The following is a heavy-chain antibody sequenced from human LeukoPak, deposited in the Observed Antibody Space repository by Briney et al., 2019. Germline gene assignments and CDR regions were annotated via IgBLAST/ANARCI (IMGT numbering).Heavy chain of an antibody. CDR2: IIPIFGTA. Sequence: ASVKVSCKSSGGTFSSYAISWVRPARGQELEWMGGIIPIFGTANYAQKSQGTVTIAADASTETTYMELSSLRSEDTAVYYCARNRDLGPAEYFQHWGQGSLVTVSS. V-gene: IGHV1-69*13. CDR3: ARNRDLGPAEYFQH. D-gene: IGHD2/OR15-2a*01. J-gene: IGHJ1*01. CDR1: GGTFSSYA.